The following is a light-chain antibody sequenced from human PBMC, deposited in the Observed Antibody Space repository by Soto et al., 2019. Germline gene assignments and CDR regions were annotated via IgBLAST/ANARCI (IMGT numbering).Light chain of an antibody. Sequence: DTQLTQSPSTLSAFVGDRVTITCRASQSISNWLAWYQQKPGKAPKLLIYKASSLESGVPSRFSGSGSGTEFTLPISSLQPDDFATYYCQQYNSTFGQGTKVEIK. CDR2: KAS. J-gene: IGKJ1*01. V-gene: IGKV1-5*03. CDR1: QSISNW. CDR3: QQYNST.